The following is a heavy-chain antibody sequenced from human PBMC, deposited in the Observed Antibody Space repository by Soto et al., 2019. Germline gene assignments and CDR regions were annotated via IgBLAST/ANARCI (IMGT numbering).Heavy chain of an antibody. D-gene: IGHD3-22*01. J-gene: IGHJ4*02. V-gene: IGHV3-7*01. CDR2: IKQDGSEN. Sequence: PGESLKISCAASGFTLSTYWMSWVRQAPGKGLEWVANIKQDGSENYYVDSVKGRFTISRDNAKNSLYLQMNSLRDEDTAVYYCARERPYDSSAYYFTFDCWGQGILVTVSS. CDR1: GFTLSTYW. CDR3: ARERPYDSSAYYFTFDC.